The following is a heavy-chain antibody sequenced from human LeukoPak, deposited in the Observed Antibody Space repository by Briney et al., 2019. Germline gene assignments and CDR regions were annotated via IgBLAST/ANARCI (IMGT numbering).Heavy chain of an antibody. CDR3: ARELLSAFDI. J-gene: IGHJ3*02. CDR2: IHHSGST. Sequence: SETLSLTCAVYGGSFSAYYWSWIRQPPGKGLEWIGEIHHSGSTNYNPSLKSRVTISVDTSKNQFSLKLSSVTAADTAVYYCARELLSAFDIWGQGTMVTVSS. CDR1: GGSFSAYY. D-gene: IGHD1-26*01. V-gene: IGHV4-34*01.